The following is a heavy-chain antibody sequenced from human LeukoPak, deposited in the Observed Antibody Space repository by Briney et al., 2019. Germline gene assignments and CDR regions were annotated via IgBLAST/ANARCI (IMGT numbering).Heavy chain of an antibody. CDR1: GFTFSSYW. CDR3: ASLPPDAFDI. Sequence: PGGSLLLSCAASGFTFSSYWMSGVRQAPGKGLEWVANIKQDGSEKYYVDSVKGRFTISRDNAKNSLYLQMNSLRAEDTAVYYCASLPPDAFDIWGQGTMVTVSS. J-gene: IGHJ3*02. V-gene: IGHV3-7*01. CDR2: IKQDGSEK.